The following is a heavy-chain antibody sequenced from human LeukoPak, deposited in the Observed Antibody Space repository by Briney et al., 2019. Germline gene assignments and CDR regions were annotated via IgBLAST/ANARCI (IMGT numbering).Heavy chain of an antibody. Sequence: ASVKVSCKASGYTFTNYGITWVRQAPGQGLEWMGWINPNSGGTNYGQEFQGRVTMTRDTSISTAYMELSRLRSDDTAVYYCARDLRYNWNNPAPDFDYWGQGTLVTVSS. CDR3: ARDLRYNWNNPAPDFDY. V-gene: IGHV1-2*02. J-gene: IGHJ4*02. D-gene: IGHD1/OR15-1a*01. CDR1: GYTFTNYG. CDR2: INPNSGGT.